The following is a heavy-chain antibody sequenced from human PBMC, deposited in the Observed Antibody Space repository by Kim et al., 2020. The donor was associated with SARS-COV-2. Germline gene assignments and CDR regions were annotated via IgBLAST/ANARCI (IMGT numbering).Heavy chain of an antibody. Sequence: GGSLRLSCAGSGFIFSTYNMNWVRQTTGKGLEWVSSISSRSTYIYYADSVKGRFTVSRNNAKNSLYLQMNSLTADDTAVYYCARAPDRRISMKAVVTEDAYDLWGQGTMVTVSS. J-gene: IGHJ3*01. CDR1: GFIFSTYN. D-gene: IGHD3-22*01. CDR2: ISSRSTYI. CDR3: ARAPDRRISMKAVVTEDAYDL. V-gene: IGHV3-21*01.